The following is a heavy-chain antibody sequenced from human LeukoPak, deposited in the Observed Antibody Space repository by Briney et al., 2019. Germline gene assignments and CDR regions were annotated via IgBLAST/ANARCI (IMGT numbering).Heavy chain of an antibody. CDR1: GFTFSDYY. CDR3: ARDDTAPTYYYGSSGYSG. V-gene: IGHV3-11*01. CDR2: ISSSGSTI. Sequence: GGSLRLSCAASGFTFSDYYMSWIRQAPGKGLEWVSYISSSGSTIYYADSVKGRFTISRDNAKNSLYLQMNSLRAEDTAVYYCARDDTAPTYYYGSSGYSGWGQGTLVTVSS. J-gene: IGHJ4*02. D-gene: IGHD3-22*01.